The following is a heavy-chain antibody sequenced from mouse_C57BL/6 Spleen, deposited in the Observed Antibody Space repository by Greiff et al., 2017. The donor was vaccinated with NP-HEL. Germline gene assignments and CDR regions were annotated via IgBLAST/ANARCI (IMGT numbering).Heavy chain of an antibody. D-gene: IGHD1-1*01. CDR2: IHPNSGST. V-gene: IGHV1-64*01. J-gene: IGHJ3*01. CDR1: VYTFTSYW. Sequence: VQLQQSGAELVKPGASVKLSCKASVYTFTSYWMHWVKQRPGQGLEWIGMIHPNSGSTNYNEKFKSKATLTVDKSSSTAYMQLSSLTSEDSAVYYCARQDGRMEAYWGQGTMVTVSA. CDR3: ARQDGRMEAY.